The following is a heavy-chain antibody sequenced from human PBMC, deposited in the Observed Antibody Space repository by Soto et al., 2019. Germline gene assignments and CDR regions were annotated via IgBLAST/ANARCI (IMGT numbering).Heavy chain of an antibody. CDR2: TYYRSKWFH. J-gene: IGHJ3*01. Sequence: SQTLSLTCAISGDSVSRDITSWNWIRQSPSSGLEWLGRTYYRSKWFHDYAASVKSRITINPDTSKNQFSLELNSMTPEDTAVYYCARGNALDVWGQGTVVTVSS. D-gene: IGHD3-10*01. CDR1: GDSVSRDITS. CDR3: ARGNALDV. V-gene: IGHV6-1*01.